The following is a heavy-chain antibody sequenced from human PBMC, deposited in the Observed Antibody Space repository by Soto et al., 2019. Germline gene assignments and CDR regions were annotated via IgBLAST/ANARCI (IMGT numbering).Heavy chain of an antibody. V-gene: IGHV3-72*01. CDR3: VRATYFSDSSGYTRCLDY. CDR2: SRDKPQGYST. CDR1: GVTVSDHY. J-gene: IGHJ4*02. Sequence: GSLRLSCAGSGVTVSDHYIDWVRQAPGKGLEWVGRSRDKPQGYSTAYAASVRGRFTTSRDESKNSAYLQMNSLKTEDTAVYYCVRATYFSDSSGYTRCLDYWGQGTLVTVSS. D-gene: IGHD3-22*01.